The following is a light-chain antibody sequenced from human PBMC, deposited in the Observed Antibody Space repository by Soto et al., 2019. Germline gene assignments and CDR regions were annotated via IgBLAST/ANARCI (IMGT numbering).Light chain of an antibody. V-gene: IGLV2-14*03. J-gene: IGLJ1*01. CDR3: SSFTGSSYV. Sequence: QSVLTQPASVSGSPGQSITISCTGTSSDVGNNNYVSWYQHNPGRAPKVMICDVTNRPSGVSSRFSGSKSGNTASLTISGLQAEDEADYYCSSFTGSSYVFGTGTKLTVL. CDR2: DVT. CDR1: SSDVGNNNY.